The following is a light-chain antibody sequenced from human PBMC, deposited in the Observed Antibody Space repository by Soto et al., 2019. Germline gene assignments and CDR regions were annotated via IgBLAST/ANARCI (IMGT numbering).Light chain of an antibody. J-gene: IGKJ4*01. Sequence: EILMTQSPGTLSVSTGEGATLSCRASQSVDNNLAWYQQKPSQAPRLLIYGASTRPTGIPDRFSCSGSGTEFTLTISSLQSEDFAVYYCQQYDTWPLTFGGGTKVEIK. CDR1: QSVDNN. V-gene: IGKV3D-15*01. CDR2: GAS. CDR3: QQYDTWPLT.